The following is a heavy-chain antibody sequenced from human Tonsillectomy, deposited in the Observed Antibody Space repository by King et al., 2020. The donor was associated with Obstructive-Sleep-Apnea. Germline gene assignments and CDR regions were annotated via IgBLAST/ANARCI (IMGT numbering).Heavy chain of an antibody. CDR2: ISWNSGSI. J-gene: IGHJ6*02. CDR1: GFTFDDYA. D-gene: IGHD2-15*01. CDR3: AKAMGVGVYCSGGSCTPYYGMDV. V-gene: IGHV3-9*01. Sequence: VQLVEAGGGLVQPGRSLRLSCAASGFTFDDYAMHWVRQAPGKGLEWVSGISWNSGSIGYAESVKGRFTISRDNAKNSLYLQMNSLRAEDTALYYCAKAMGVGVYCSGGSCTPYYGMDVWGQGTTVTVSS.